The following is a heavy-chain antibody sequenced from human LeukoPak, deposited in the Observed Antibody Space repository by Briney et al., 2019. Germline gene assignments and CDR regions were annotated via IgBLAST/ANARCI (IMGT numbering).Heavy chain of an antibody. CDR1: ALYFSSYW. V-gene: IGHV3-7*01. D-gene: IGHD4-23*01. CDR2: IKEDGSEI. J-gene: IGHJ4*02. Sequence: GGSLRLSCEASALYFSSYWMSWVRQAPGKGLEWVANIKEDGSEINYVDSVKGRFTISRDNAKNSPFLQMNSLRVENTAVYYCARDRGYSSFDYWGQGTLVTVSS. CDR3: ARDRGYSSFDY.